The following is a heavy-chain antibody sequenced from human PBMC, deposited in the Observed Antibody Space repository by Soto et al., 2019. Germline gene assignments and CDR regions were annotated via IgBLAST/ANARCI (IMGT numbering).Heavy chain of an antibody. CDR1: GFTFSSYW. V-gene: IGHV3-7*03. CDR3: SRVSRGAAGGSS. Sequence: EVQLVESGGGLVQPGGSLRLSCVASGFTFSSYWMSWARQVPGRGLEWLAKIKQDGSEKTYVDSVRGRFTISRDNAKRSLYLEMNSLRADDTAVYFCSRVSRGAAGGSSGGQGTLVTVSS. D-gene: IGHD6-13*01. J-gene: IGHJ4*02. CDR2: IKQDGSEK.